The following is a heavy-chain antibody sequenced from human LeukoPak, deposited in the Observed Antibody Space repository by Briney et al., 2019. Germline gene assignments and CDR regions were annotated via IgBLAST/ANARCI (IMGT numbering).Heavy chain of an antibody. CDR1: GGSISSYY. V-gene: IGHV4-4*09. J-gene: IGHJ4*02. D-gene: IGHD3-22*01. CDR2: IYTSGST. CDR3: ARVTYYYDSSGYYFDY. Sequence: PSETLSLTCTVSGGSISSYYWNWIRQPPGKGLEWIGYIYTSGSTNYNPSLKSRVTISVDTSKNQFSLKLSSVTAADTAVYYCARVTYYYDSSGYYFDYWGQGTLVTVSS.